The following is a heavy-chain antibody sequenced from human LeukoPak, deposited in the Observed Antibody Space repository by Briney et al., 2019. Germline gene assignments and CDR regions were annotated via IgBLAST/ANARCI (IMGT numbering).Heavy chain of an antibody. CDR2: ISWNSGSI. D-gene: IGHD4-17*01. Sequence: GRSLRLSCAASGFTFDDYAMHWVRQAPGKGLEWVSGISWNSGSIGYADSVKGRFTISRDNAKNSLYLQMNSLRAEDMALYYCAKDFSAVTTDHDAFAMWGEGTMVTVSS. CDR3: AKDFSAVTTDHDAFAM. J-gene: IGHJ3*02. CDR1: GFTFDDYA. V-gene: IGHV3-9*03.